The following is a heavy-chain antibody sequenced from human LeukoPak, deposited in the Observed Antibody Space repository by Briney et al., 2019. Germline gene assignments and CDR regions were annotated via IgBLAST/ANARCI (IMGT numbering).Heavy chain of an antibody. D-gene: IGHD3-22*01. Sequence: GGSLRLSCAAAGFTFSSYWMHWVRQAPGKGLVWVSRISSDGSSTTYADSVKGRFTISRDNAKNTVYLQMNSLRAGDTAIYYCAREYDYDSSRRTALDYWGQGTLVTVSS. CDR1: GFTFSSYW. CDR2: ISSDGSST. J-gene: IGHJ4*02. CDR3: AREYDYDSSRRTALDY. V-gene: IGHV3-74*01.